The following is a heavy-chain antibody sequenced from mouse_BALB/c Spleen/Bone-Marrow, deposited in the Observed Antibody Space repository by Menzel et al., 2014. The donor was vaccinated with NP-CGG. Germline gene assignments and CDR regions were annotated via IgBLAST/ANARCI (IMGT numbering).Heavy chain of an antibody. CDR3: ARGGGWLLSFDY. D-gene: IGHD2-3*01. CDR2: ISSGGST. V-gene: IGHV5-6-5*01. Sequence: EVMLVESGGGLVKPGGSLKLSCAASGFTFSSYAMSWVRQTPEKRLEWVASISSGGSTYYPGSVKGRFTISRDNARNILYLQMSSLRSEDTAMYYCARGGGWLLSFDYWGQGTTLTVSS. CDR1: GFTFSSYA. J-gene: IGHJ2*01.